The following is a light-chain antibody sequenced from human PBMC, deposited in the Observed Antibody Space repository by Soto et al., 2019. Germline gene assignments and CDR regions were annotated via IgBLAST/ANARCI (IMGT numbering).Light chain of an antibody. CDR1: QSISSW. CDR2: DAS. CDR3: QQYNSYWT. J-gene: IGKJ1*01. V-gene: IGKV1-5*01. Sequence: SPMTHSPSALSATVGDRVTITCRASQSISSWLAWYQQKPGKAPKLLIYDASSLESGVPSRFSGSGSGTEFTLTISSLQPDDFATYYCQQYNSYWTFGQGAKVDI.